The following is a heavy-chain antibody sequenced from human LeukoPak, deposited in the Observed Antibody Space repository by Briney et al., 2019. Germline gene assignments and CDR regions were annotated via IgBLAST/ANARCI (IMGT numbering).Heavy chain of an antibody. J-gene: IGHJ5*02. D-gene: IGHD2-2*01. Sequence: ASVKVSCKASGYTFASYYMHWVRQAPGQGLEWMGIINPSGGSTSYAQKFQGRVTMTRDTSTSTVYMELSSLRSEDTAVYYCARAYCSSTSCYRVSKFDPWGQGTLVTVSS. V-gene: IGHV1-46*01. CDR2: INPSGGST. CDR1: GYTFASYY. CDR3: ARAYCSSTSCYRVSKFDP.